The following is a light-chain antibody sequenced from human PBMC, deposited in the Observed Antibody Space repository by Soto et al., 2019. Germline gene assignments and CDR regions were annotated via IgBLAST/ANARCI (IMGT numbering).Light chain of an antibody. J-gene: IGLJ3*02. V-gene: IGLV2-23*02. CDR1: STDVGGYTL. CDR3: CSHVGGSSRQWV. Sequence: QSVLTQPASVSGSPGQSITISCTGTSTDVGGYTLVAWFQQHPREAPKHMISEVNKRPSRVSHHFSGSTSANTASLTMSGLQAEDDADYYCCSHVGGSSRQWVFGGGTKLTVL. CDR2: EVN.